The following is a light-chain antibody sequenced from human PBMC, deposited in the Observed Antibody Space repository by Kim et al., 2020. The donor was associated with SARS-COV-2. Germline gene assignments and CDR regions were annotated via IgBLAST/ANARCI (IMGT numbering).Light chain of an antibody. V-gene: IGKV3-20*01. CDR1: QSISSSS. CDR2: GAS. J-gene: IGKJ1*01. CDR3: QHYGSSPQT. Sequence: SPGEKATLTSRASQSISSSSLAWYQQKPGQAPRLLIYGASSWAPGIPDRFSGGGSGSDFTLTISRVEPEDFAVYYCQHYGSSPQTFGQGTKVDIK.